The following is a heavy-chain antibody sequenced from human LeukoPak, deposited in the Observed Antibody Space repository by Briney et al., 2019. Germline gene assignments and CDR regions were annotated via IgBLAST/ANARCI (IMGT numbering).Heavy chain of an antibody. CDR2: MNPNSGNT. Sequence: ASVKVSCKASGYTFTSYDINWVRQATGQGLEWMGWMNPNSGNTGHAQKFQGRVTITRNTSISTAYMELSSLRSEDTAVYYCARLHTGVHWYFDLWGRGTLVTVSS. D-gene: IGHD1-1*01. CDR3: ARLHTGVHWYFDL. CDR1: GYTFTSYD. V-gene: IGHV1-8*03. J-gene: IGHJ2*01.